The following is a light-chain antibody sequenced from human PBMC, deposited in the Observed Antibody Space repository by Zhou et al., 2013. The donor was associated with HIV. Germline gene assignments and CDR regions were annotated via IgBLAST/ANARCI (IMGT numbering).Light chain of an antibody. CDR3: QQYKEWPLT. Sequence: EIVMTQSPATLSVSPGERATLSCRASQSVGRTLVWYQQKPGLAPRLLVYDASTRATGIPARFSGSGSGTEFTLTISSPQSEDFAVYFCQQYKEWPLTFGQGTRLGIE. J-gene: IGKJ5*01. CDR1: QSVGRT. CDR2: DAS. V-gene: IGKV3-15*01.